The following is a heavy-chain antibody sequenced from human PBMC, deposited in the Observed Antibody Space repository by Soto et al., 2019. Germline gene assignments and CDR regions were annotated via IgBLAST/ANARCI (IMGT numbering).Heavy chain of an antibody. Sequence: ASVKVSGKASGYTFTSYYMHRGRQAPGQVLEWMGIINPSGGSTSYAQKFQGRVTMTRDTSTSTVYMELSSLRSEDTAVYYCASPGYYDSSGYFHDAFDIWGQGTMVPVSS. CDR1: GYTFTSYY. V-gene: IGHV1-46*01. D-gene: IGHD3-22*01. J-gene: IGHJ3*02. CDR2: INPSGGST. CDR3: ASPGYYDSSGYFHDAFDI.